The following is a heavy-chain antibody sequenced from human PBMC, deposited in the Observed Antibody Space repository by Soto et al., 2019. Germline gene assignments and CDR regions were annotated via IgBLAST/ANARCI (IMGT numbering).Heavy chain of an antibody. Sequence: QLQLQESGPGLVKPSETLSLTCTVSGGSISSSSYYWVWIRQPPGKGLEWIGSIYYSGSTYYNPSLKSRVTISGDTSKNQFSLKLSSVTAADTAVYYCARWAAAGTKRGAYYYYGMDVWGQGTTVTVSS. CDR2: IYYSGST. CDR3: ARWAAAGTKRGAYYYYGMDV. V-gene: IGHV4-39*01. CDR1: GGSISSSSYY. D-gene: IGHD6-13*01. J-gene: IGHJ6*02.